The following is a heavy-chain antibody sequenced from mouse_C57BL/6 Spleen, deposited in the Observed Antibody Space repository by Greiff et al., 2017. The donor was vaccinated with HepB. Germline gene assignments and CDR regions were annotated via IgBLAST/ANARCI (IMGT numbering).Heavy chain of an antibody. CDR1: GYSFTGYY. CDR2: INPSTGGT. CDR3: ARSYYRNYFDY. V-gene: IGHV1-42*01. J-gene: IGHJ2*01. Sequence: VHVKQSGPELVKPGASVKISCKASGYSFTGYYMNWVKQSPEKSLEWIGEINPSTGGTTYNQKFKAKATLTVDNSSSTAYMQLKSLTSEDSAVYYCARSYYRNYFDYWGQGTTLTVSS. D-gene: IGHD2-14*01.